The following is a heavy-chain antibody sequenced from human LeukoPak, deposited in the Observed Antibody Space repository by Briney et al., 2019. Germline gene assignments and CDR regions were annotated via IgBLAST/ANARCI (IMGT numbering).Heavy chain of an antibody. CDR1: GFTFSDGW. V-gene: IGHV3-15*01. CDR3: ATGWGYGSGSRYYFVY. Sequence: GGSLRLSCAASGFTFSDGWMTWVRQAPGKGLEWVGRIKSTPAGGTTDYAAPVKGRFIISRDDSKNTLYLQMNRLTTGDTAVYYCATGWGYGSGSRYYFVYWGQGTLVTVSS. J-gene: IGHJ4*02. D-gene: IGHD3-10*01. CDR2: IKSTPAGGTT.